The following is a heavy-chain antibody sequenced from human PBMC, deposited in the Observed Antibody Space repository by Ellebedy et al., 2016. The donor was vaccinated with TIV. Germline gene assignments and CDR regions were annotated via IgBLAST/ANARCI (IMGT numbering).Heavy chain of an antibody. V-gene: IGHV3-11*01. D-gene: IGHD3-3*01. CDR2: IRDSGSVT. CDR1: GFTFSDSY. Sequence: PGGSLRLSCVASGFTFSDSYMSWIRQAPGKGLEWVAYIRDSGSVTYYADSVKGRFTISRDNAKNSLYLQMNSLRAEDPDLYYCETIEVKLRSAFDIWGQGTMVTVSS. J-gene: IGHJ3*02. CDR3: ETIEVKLRSAFDI.